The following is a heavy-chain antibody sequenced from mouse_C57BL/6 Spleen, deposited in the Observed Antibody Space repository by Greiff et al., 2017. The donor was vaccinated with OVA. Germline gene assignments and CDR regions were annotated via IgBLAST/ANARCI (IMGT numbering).Heavy chain of an antibody. CDR3: TRETGTEYYFDY. CDR2: IYPGNSDT. V-gene: IGHV1-5*01. Sequence: VQLQQSGTVLARPGASVKMSCKTSGYTFTSYWMHWVKQRPGQGLEWIGAIYPGNSDTSYNQKFKGKAKLTAVTSASTAYMELSSLTNEDSAVYYCTRETGTEYYFDYWGQGTTLTVSS. CDR1: GYTFTSYW. D-gene: IGHD4-1*01. J-gene: IGHJ2*01.